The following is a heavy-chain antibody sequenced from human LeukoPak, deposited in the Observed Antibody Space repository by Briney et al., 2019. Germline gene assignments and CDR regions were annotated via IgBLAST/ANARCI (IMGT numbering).Heavy chain of an antibody. D-gene: IGHD6-6*01. CDR1: GGSISSNY. CDR2: IYYTGST. CDR3: ARLATLSTVAARGRTWFDA. V-gene: IGHV4-59*01. Sequence: SETLSLTCTVSGGSISSNYWNWIRQPPGKGLEWIGYIYYTGSTNYNSSLKSRVTISVDTSKNQFSLKVSSVTAADTAVYYCARLATLSTVAARGRTWFDAWGQGTLVTVSS. J-gene: IGHJ5*02.